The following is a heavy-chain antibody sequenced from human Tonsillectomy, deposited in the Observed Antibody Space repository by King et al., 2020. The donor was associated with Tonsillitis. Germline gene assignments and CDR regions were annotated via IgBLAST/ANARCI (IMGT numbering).Heavy chain of an antibody. V-gene: IGHV3-7*01. CDR1: DLTFSTYW. CDR3: ARNPAWGALDS. D-gene: IGHD3-16*01. J-gene: IGHJ4*02. Sequence: VQLVESGGGLVQPGGSLRLSCAASDLTFSTYWMSWIRQAPGKGLEWVANIKHDGSDTTYVDSVKGRFTVSRDNAKNSPYLEMNRLRAEDTALYYCARNPAWGALDSWGQGALVTVSS. CDR2: IKHDGSDT.